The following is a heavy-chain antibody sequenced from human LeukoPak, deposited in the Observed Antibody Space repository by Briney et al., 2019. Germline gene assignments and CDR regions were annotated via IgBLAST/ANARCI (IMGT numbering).Heavy chain of an antibody. CDR3: ARDRLIFGGSGRADWFDP. Sequence: PSETLSLTCTVSGYSISSGYYWGWIRQPPGKGLEWIGSIYHSGSTYYNPSLKSRVTISVDTSKNQFSLKLSSVTAADTAVYYCARDRLIFGGSGRADWFDPWGQGTLVTVSS. J-gene: IGHJ5*02. CDR1: GYSISSGYY. D-gene: IGHD3-10*01. V-gene: IGHV4-38-2*02. CDR2: IYHSGST.